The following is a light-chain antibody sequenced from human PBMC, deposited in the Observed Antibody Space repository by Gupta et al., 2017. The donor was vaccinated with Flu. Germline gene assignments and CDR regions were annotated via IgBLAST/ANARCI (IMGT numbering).Light chain of an antibody. CDR3: QQYRSSPRT. CDR1: QSVSSVSSTF. CDR2: SAS. Sequence: EIVLTQSPGTLSLSPGARATLSCRASQSVSSVSSTFLAWYQQKPGQAPRLLIYSASRRAADIPDRFSGSGSGTDFTLTISRLEPEDFAVYYCQQYRSSPRTFGQGTKVEI. J-gene: IGKJ1*01. V-gene: IGKV3-20*01.